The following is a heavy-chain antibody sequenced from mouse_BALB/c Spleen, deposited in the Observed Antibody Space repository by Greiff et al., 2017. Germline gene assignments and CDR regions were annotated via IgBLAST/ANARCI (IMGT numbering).Heavy chain of an antibody. CDR2: INSNGGST. CDR3: ARERFYYAMDY. CDR1: GFTFSSYG. Sequence: EVNVVESGGGLVQPGGSLKLSCAASGFTFSSYGMSWVRQTPDKRLELVATINSNGGSTYYPDSVKGRFTISRDNAKNTLYLQMSSLKSEDTAMYYCARERFYYAMDYWGQGTSVTVSS. J-gene: IGHJ4*01. V-gene: IGHV5-6-3*01.